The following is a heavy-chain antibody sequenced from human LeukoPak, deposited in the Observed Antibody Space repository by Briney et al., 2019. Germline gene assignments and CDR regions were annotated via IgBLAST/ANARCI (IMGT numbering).Heavy chain of an antibody. CDR3: ARDRWELRVPRNYYYYYMDV. CDR1: GGSISSYY. Sequence: PSETLSLTCTVSGGSISSYYWSWIRQPAGKGLEWIGRIYTSGSTNYNPSLKSRVTMSVDTSKNQFSLKLSSATAADTAVYYCARDRWELRVPRNYYYYYMDVWGKGTTVTVSS. J-gene: IGHJ6*03. D-gene: IGHD1-26*01. V-gene: IGHV4-4*07. CDR2: IYTSGST.